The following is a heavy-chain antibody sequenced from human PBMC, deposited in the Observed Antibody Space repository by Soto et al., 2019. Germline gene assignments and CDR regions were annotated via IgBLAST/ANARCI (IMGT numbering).Heavy chain of an antibody. Sequence: GGSLRRSCVVSGFTFSSYEMNWVRQAPGKGLEWVSYIGTSGKTIYYADSVRGRFTISRDNAKNSLYLQMNSLRAEDTAVYFCARDPAIYSGKFDYGLDVWGRGTTVTVSS. J-gene: IGHJ6*02. D-gene: IGHD4-4*01. V-gene: IGHV3-48*03. CDR1: GFTFSSYE. CDR2: IGTSGKTI. CDR3: ARDPAIYSGKFDYGLDV.